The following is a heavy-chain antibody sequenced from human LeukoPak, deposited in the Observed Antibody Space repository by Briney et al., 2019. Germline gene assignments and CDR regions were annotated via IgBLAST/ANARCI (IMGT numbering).Heavy chain of an antibody. CDR2: IYSGGST. CDR1: GFTVSSNY. Sequence: PGGSLRLSCAASGFTVSSNYMSWVRQAPGKGLEWVSVIYSGGSTYYADSLKGRFTISRDNSKNTLYLQMNSLRAEDTALYYCAREFKEYYYDSSGYYYVKVLDPWGQGTLVTVSS. D-gene: IGHD3-22*01. V-gene: IGHV3-66*01. J-gene: IGHJ5*02. CDR3: AREFKEYYYDSSGYYYVKVLDP.